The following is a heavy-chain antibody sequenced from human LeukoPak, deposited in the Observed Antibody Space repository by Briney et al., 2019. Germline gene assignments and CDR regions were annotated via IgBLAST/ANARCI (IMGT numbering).Heavy chain of an antibody. V-gene: IGHV4-59*08. CDR3: AVNDFWSGYPFDY. CDR2: IYYSGST. J-gene: IGHJ4*02. CDR1: GGSISSYY. D-gene: IGHD3-3*01. Sequence: PSETLSLTCTVSGGSISSYYWSWIRQPPGNVLEWIGYIYYSGSTYYNPYLKSRVTISVDPSNNQFSLKLSSVTAADTAVYYCAVNDFWSGYPFDYWGQGTLVTVSS.